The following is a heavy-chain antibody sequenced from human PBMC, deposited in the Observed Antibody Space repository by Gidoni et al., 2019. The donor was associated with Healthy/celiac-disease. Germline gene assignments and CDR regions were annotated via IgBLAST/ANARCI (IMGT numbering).Heavy chain of an antibody. D-gene: IGHD2-2*01. CDR3: TRDRVSWYQLLPFHYYGMDV. CDR1: GFTFGDYA. Sequence: EVQLVESGGGLVQPGRSLRLSCTASGFTFGDYAMSWFRQAPGKGLEWVGFIRSKAYGGTTEYAASVKGRFTISRDDSKSIAYLQMNSLKTEDTAVYYCTRDRVSWYQLLPFHYYGMDVWGQGTTVTVSS. CDR2: IRSKAYGGTT. J-gene: IGHJ6*02. V-gene: IGHV3-49*03.